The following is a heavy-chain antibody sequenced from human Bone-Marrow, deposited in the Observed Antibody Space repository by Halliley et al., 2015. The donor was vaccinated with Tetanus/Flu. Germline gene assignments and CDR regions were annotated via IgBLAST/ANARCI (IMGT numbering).Heavy chain of an antibody. CDR2: IYSGGNT. CDR3: ARGLYDSPWYGIDV. J-gene: IGHJ6*02. D-gene: IGHD3-22*01. V-gene: IGHV3-66*01. Sequence: LEWVSVIYSGGNTYYADSVKGRFTISRDKSKNTLSLQMNSLGVEDTAVYYCARGLYDSPWYGIDVWGQGTTVTVSS.